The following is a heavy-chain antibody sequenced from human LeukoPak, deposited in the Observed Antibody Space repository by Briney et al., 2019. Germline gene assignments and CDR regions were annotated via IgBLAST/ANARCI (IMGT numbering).Heavy chain of an antibody. V-gene: IGHV3-30*18. CDR3: AKLIQYCGGDCFDY. Sequence: GGSLRLSCAASGFTFSSYGMHWVRQAPGKGLEWVAVISYDGSNKYYADSVKGRFTISRDNSKNTLYLQMNSLRAEDTAVYYCAKLIQYCGGDCFDYWGQGTLVTVSS. CDR2: ISYDGSNK. D-gene: IGHD2-21*01. CDR1: GFTFSSYG. J-gene: IGHJ4*02.